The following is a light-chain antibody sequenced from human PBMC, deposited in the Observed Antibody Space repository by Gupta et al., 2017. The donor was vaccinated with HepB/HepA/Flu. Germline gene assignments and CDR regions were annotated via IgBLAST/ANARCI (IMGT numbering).Light chain of an antibody. CDR1: ESVSSH. CDR3: QQYSNWPPYT. Sequence: IRMTQSPATLSVSPGERATLSCRASESVSSHLAWYQQKPGQAPRLLIYAASTRDTGIPVRFSGNGYETEFTLTISSRQSEDFAVYYCQQYSNWPPYTFGQGTKLEIK. J-gene: IGKJ2*01. CDR2: AAS. V-gene: IGKV3-15*01.